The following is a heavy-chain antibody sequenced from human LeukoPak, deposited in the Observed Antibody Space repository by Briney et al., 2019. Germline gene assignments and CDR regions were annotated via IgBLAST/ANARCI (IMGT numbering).Heavy chain of an antibody. J-gene: IGHJ3*02. Sequence: PGGSLRLSCAASGFTFSSYSMNWVRQAPGKGLEWVSSISSSSSYIYYADSVKGRFTISRDNAKNSLYLQMNSLRAEDTAVYYCARGFEYGAPGKDAFDIWGQGTMVTVSS. CDR2: ISSSSSYI. D-gene: IGHD2/OR15-2a*01. CDR1: GFTFSSYS. CDR3: ARGFEYGAPGKDAFDI. V-gene: IGHV3-21*01.